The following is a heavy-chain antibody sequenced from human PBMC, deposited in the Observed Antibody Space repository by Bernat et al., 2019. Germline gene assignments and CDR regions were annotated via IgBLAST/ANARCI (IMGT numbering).Heavy chain of an antibody. Sequence: EVQLLESGGGLVQPGGSLRLSCAASGFTFSSYAMSWVRQAPGKGLEWVSAISGSGGSTYYADSVKDRFTISRDNSKNTLYLQMNSLRAEDTAVYYCAKYQNPSLEGYYYYGMDVWGQGTTVTVSS. CDR3: AKYQNPSLEGYYYYGMDV. J-gene: IGHJ6*02. CDR1: GFTFSSYA. V-gene: IGHV3-23*01. CDR2: ISGSGGST.